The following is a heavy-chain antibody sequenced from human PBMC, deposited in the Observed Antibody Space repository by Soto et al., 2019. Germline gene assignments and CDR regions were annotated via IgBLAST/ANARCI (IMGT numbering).Heavy chain of an antibody. CDR1: GGSISSYY. Sequence: SETLSLTCTVSGGSISSYYWSWIRQPPGEGLEWIGYIYYSGSTNYNPSLKSRVTISVDTSKNQFSLKLSSVTAADTAVYYCARALGYSYGNWFDPWGQGTPVTVSS. J-gene: IGHJ5*02. V-gene: IGHV4-59*01. CDR3: ARALGYSYGNWFDP. D-gene: IGHD5-18*01. CDR2: IYYSGST.